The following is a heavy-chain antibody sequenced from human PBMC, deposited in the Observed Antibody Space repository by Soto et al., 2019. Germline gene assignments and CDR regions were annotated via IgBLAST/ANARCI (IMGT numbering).Heavy chain of an antibody. CDR2: FSLSGTT. D-gene: IGHD2-15*01. Sequence: SETLSLTCTVSGVPITGSSYWSWIRQPAGKGLEWIGRFSLSGTTNYNPSLRGRVTMSADVSKNQFSLRLTSVTAADTALYYCARGMTPLGAPAWYYFDSWGQGTLVTVSS. J-gene: IGHJ4*02. CDR1: GVPITGSSY. CDR3: ARGMTPLGAPAWYYFDS. V-gene: IGHV4-4*07.